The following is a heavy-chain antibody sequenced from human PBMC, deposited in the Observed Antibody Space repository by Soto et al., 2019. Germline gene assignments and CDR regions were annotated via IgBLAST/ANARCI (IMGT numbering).Heavy chain of an antibody. CDR2: IIPIFGTA. J-gene: IGHJ4*02. D-gene: IGHD5-18*01. V-gene: IGHV1-69*13. CDR1: GGTFSSYA. CDR3: ARDLKYSHRLGPFDY. Sequence: SVKVCCKASGGTFSSYAISWVRQAPGQGLEWMGGIIPIFGTANCAQKFQGRVTITAGESTSTAYMELSSLRSEDTAVYYCARDLKYSHRLGPFDYWGQGTLVTVSS.